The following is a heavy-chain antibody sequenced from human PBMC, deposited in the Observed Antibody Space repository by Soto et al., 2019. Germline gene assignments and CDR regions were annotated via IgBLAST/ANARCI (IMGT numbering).Heavy chain of an antibody. CDR3: VRDHLWAFDY. D-gene: IGHD7-27*01. V-gene: IGHV3-48*02. Sequence: GGSLRLSCALSGFSLSIYSMNWVRQAPGKGLEWVAYIGNGGTNYADSVKGRFTISRDTAKNSLDLQMNSLSDEDTAVYYCVRDHLWAFDYWGKGSLGTVSS. CDR2: IGNGGT. CDR1: GFSLSIYS. J-gene: IGHJ4*02.